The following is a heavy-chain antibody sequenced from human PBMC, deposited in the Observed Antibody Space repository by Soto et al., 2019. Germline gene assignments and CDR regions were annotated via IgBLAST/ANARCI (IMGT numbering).Heavy chain of an antibody. D-gene: IGHD3-16*01. CDR3: ARDGGFMGDY. V-gene: IGHV3-48*03. J-gene: IGHJ4*02. Sequence: EVQLVESGGGLVQPGGSLRLSCAASGFTFKNFEMNWVRQAPGRGLEWVSYISTSGSTIYYADSVKGRFTISRDNAKNSLYLQMNSLRAEDTAVYYCARDGGFMGDYWGQGALVTVSS. CDR2: ISTSGSTI. CDR1: GFTFKNFE.